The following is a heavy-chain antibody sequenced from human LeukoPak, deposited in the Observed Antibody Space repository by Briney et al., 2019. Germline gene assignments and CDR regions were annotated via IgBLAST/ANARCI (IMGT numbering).Heavy chain of an antibody. D-gene: IGHD4-17*01. CDR3: AKDRTYDYGTYDAFDI. V-gene: IGHV3-30*18. CDR2: ISYDGSNE. CDR1: GFTFSSYG. Sequence: GGSLRLSCAASGFTFSSYGMHWVRQAPGKGLEWLAVISYDGSNEYYAHSVKGRFTISRDNSKNTLFLQMNSLRPEDTAVYYCAKDRTYDYGTYDAFDIWGPGTMVTVSS. J-gene: IGHJ3*02.